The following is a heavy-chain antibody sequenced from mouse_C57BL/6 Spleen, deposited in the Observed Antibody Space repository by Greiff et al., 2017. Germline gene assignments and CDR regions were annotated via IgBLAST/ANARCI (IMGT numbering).Heavy chain of an antibody. CDR3: ARHGMGYDGYYERVFDY. CDR2: FYPGSGSI. J-gene: IGHJ2*01. D-gene: IGHD2-3*01. CDR1: GYTFTEYT. Sequence: VQLQQSGAELVKPGASVKLSCKASGYTFTEYTIHWVKQRSGQGLEWIGWFYPGSGSIKYNEKFKDKATLTADKSSSTVYMELSRLTSEDSAVYFCARHGMGYDGYYERVFDYWGQGTTLTVSS. V-gene: IGHV1-62-2*01.